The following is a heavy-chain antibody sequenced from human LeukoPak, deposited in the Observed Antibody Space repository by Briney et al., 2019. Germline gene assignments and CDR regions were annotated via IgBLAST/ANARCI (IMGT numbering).Heavy chain of an antibody. Sequence: TLSLTRTVSGGSLSSGSYYGGSVRQPAGTGLEWIGRIYTSGSTNYNPSLKSRVTISVDTSKNQFALMLTSVTAADAAVYYCARSREEETVIVVVPAFDIWGQGTMVTVSS. J-gene: IGHJ3*02. CDR2: IYTSGST. V-gene: IGHV4-61*02. CDR1: GGSLSSGSYY. D-gene: IGHD3-22*01. CDR3: ARSREEETVIVVVPAFDI.